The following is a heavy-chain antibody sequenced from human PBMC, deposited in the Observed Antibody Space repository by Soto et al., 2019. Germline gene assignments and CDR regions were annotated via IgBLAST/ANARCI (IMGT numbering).Heavy chain of an antibody. J-gene: IGHJ4*02. D-gene: IGHD1-1*01. CDR2: IYSGGST. CDR1: GFTVSANY. V-gene: IGHV3-53*02. Sequence: EVQLVETGGGLIQPGGSLRLSCAASGFTVSANYMSWVRQAPGKGLEWVSIIYSGGSTYYADSVKGRFTISRDNSKNTLYLQMSSLRAEDTAVYYCARGSERTYFDYWGQGTLLTVSS. CDR3: ARGSERTYFDY.